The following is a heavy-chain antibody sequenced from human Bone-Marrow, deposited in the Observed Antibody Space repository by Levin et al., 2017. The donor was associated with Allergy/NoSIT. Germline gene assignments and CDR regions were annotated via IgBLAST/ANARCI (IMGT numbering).Heavy chain of an antibody. CDR2: ISGSGGST. V-gene: IGHV3-23*01. J-gene: IGHJ6*02. CDR1: GFTFSSYA. CDR3: AKPWDTAMVTVAYYYYYGMDV. Sequence: GESLKISCAASGFTFSSYAMSWVRQAPGKGLEWVSAISGSGGSTYYADSVKGRFTISRDNSKNTLYLQMNSLRAEDTAVYYCAKPWDTAMVTVAYYYYYGMDVWGQGTTVTVSS. D-gene: IGHD5-18*01.